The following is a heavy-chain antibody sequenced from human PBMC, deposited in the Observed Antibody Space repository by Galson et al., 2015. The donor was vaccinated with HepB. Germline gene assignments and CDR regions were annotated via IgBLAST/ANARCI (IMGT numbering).Heavy chain of an antibody. D-gene: IGHD1-26*01. V-gene: IGHV5-51*01. CDR3: ARHDSPPPLSSGSYYFSY. J-gene: IGHJ4*02. CDR1: GYSFTSYW. Sequence: QSGAEVKKPGESLKISCKGSGYSFTSYWIGWVRQMPGKGLEWMGIIYPGDSDTRYSPSFQGQVTISADKSISTAYLQWSSLKASDTAMYYCARHDSPPPLSSGSYYFSYWGQGTLVTVPS. CDR2: IYPGDSDT.